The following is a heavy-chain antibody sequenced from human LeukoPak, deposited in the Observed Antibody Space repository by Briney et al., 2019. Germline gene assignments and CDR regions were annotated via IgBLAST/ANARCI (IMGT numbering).Heavy chain of an antibody. V-gene: IGHV1-18*04. D-gene: IGHD2-2*01. Sequence: GASVKVSCKASGYTFTSNGISWVRQAPGQGLEWMGWISAYNGNTNYAQKLQGRVTMTTDTSTSTAYMELRSLRSDDTAVYYCARSRGIVVVPAAMGPLDYWGQGTLVTVSS. CDR3: ARSRGIVVVPAAMGPLDY. CDR2: ISAYNGNT. J-gene: IGHJ4*02. CDR1: GYTFTSNG.